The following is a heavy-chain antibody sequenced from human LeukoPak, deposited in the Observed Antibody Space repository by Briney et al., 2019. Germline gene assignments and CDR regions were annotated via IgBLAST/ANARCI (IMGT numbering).Heavy chain of an antibody. Sequence: ASVKVSCKASGYTFTGYYMHWVRQAPGQGLEWMGWINPNSGNTGYAQKFQGRVTMTRNTSISTAYMELSSLRSEDTAVYYCAREKRDGVAFDIWGQGTMVTVSS. CDR3: AREKRDGVAFDI. V-gene: IGHV1-8*02. CDR1: GYTFTGYY. J-gene: IGHJ3*02. D-gene: IGHD2-8*01. CDR2: INPNSGNT.